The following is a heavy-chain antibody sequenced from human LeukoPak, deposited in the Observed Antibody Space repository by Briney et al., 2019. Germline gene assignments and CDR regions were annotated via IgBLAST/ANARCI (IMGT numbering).Heavy chain of an antibody. Sequence: GGSLRLSCAASGFSFSTYTMNWVRQAPGKGLERVAGIQHDGGRTYYADSVKDRFTISRENAKNTLYLQMNSLRAEDTAVYYCARTRTLPIAGGFDTWGQGSLVTVSS. CDR2: IQHDGGRT. CDR1: GFSFSTYT. V-gene: IGHV3-30-3*01. D-gene: IGHD3-16*01. J-gene: IGHJ5*02. CDR3: ARTRTLPIAGGFDT.